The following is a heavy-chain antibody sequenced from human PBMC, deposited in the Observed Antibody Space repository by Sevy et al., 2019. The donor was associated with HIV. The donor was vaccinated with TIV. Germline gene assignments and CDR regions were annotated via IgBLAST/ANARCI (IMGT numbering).Heavy chain of an antibody. V-gene: IGHV3-33*01. J-gene: IGHJ4*02. CDR1: GFTFSSYG. D-gene: IGHD6-19*01. CDR2: IYSDGSNK. CDR3: ARESGSDWFLDY. Sequence: GGSLRLSCAASGFTFSSYGMHWVRQAPGKGLEWVAIIYSDGSNKYYADSVKGRFTISRDNSKNTLYLQMNGLRAEDTAVYYCARESGSDWFLDYWGQGTLVTVSS.